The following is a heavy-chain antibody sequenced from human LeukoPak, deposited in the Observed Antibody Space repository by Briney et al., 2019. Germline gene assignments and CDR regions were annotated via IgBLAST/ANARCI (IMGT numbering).Heavy chain of an antibody. V-gene: IGHV3-7*01. J-gene: IGHJ4*02. CDR2: IKEDGSEK. D-gene: IGHD6-13*01. CDR1: GFTFSNYW. Sequence: GGSLRLSCAASGFTFSNYWMSWVRQAPGKGLAWVANIKEDGSEKYYVDSVKGRFTISRDNAKNSLYLQMNSVRAEDTAVYYCARDLVFEGIAVAGSDWGQGTLVTVSS. CDR3: ARDLVFEGIAVAGSD.